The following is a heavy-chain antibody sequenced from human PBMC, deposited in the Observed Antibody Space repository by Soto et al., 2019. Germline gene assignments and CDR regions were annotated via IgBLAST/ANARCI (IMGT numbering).Heavy chain of an antibody. J-gene: IGHJ6*04. V-gene: IGHV3-21*01. CDR3: ATTMRISPAMDV. D-gene: IGHD2-2*01. Sequence: EVQLVESGGGLVKPGGSLRLSCAASGFTFSTYSMYWVRQAPGKGLEWVASLSSGGSYISHADSVKGRFTISRDNAKNSLSLQMHNLRAEDTAVYYCATTMRISPAMDVWGKGTTVTVSS. CDR2: LSSGGSYI. CDR1: GFTFSTYS.